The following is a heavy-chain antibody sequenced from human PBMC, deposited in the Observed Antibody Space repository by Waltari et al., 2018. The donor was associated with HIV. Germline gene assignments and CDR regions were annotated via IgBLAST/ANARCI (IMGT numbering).Heavy chain of an antibody. CDR1: GGSFSGYY. CDR2: INHSGST. D-gene: IGHD6-6*01. J-gene: IGHJ4*02. Sequence: QVQLQQWGAGLLKPSETLSLTCAVYGGSFSGYYWSWIRQPPGKGLEWIGEINHSGSTNYNPSLKSRVTISVDTSKNQFSLKLSSVTAADTAVYYCARALCHVDPRWSAARGIDYWGQGTLVTVSS. CDR3: ARALCHVDPRWSAARGIDY. V-gene: IGHV4-34*01.